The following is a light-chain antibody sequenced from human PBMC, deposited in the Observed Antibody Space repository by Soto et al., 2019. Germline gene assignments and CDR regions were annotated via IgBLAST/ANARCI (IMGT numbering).Light chain of an antibody. CDR2: AAS. V-gene: IGKV3-15*01. CDR3: QQYNYWVT. J-gene: IGKJ4*01. CDR1: QSVTSN. Sequence: EIVMTQSPATLSVSPGERATLSCRASQSVTSNLAWYQQKPGQAPRLLIYAASTRATGIPARFSGSGSGTEFTLTSSSLQSEDSAVYYCQQYNYWVTFGGGTKVEIK.